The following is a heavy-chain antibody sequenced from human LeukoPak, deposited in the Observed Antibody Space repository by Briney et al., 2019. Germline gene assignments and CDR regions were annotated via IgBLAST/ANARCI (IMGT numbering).Heavy chain of an antibody. CDR2: VDHTGIT. Sequence: SETLSLTCAVSGASFSAYFWTWIRQPPEGGLEWIGEVDHTGITNYNPSLKSRVTMSVDTTTNQLSLELRSVTAADTAFYFCARRQRIARMSWGDFWAQGTRVTV. D-gene: IGHD7-27*01. J-gene: IGHJ4*02. CDR3: ARRQRIARMSWGDF. V-gene: IGHV4-34*01. CDR1: GASFSAYF.